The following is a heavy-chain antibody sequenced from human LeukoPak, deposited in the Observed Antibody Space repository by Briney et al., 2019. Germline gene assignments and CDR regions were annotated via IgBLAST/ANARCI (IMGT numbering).Heavy chain of an antibody. Sequence: TGGSLRLSCAASGFTFTRHWMHWVRQAPGKGLEWVSRIKTDGTNTIYADFVEGRFTISRHNARNTLYLQMSSLRAGDTAVYYCGGSEDGYIDYWGQGTLVTVSS. CDR3: GGSEDGYIDY. D-gene: IGHD5-24*01. J-gene: IGHJ4*02. CDR2: IKTDGTNT. V-gene: IGHV3-74*01. CDR1: GFTFTRHW.